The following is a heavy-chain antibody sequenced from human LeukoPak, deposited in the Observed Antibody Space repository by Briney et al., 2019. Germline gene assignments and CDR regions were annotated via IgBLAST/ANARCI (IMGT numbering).Heavy chain of an antibody. Sequence: GGSLRLSCAASGFTFTSYGMHWVRQAPGKGLEWVAFIHYDGSNKYYADSVKGRFTISRDNSKNTLYLQMNSLRAEDTAVYYCAKTLHYGHYGKFDYWGQGTLVTVSS. CDR1: GFTFTSYG. CDR2: IHYDGSNK. J-gene: IGHJ4*02. CDR3: AKTLHYGHYGKFDY. D-gene: IGHD4-17*01. V-gene: IGHV3-30*02.